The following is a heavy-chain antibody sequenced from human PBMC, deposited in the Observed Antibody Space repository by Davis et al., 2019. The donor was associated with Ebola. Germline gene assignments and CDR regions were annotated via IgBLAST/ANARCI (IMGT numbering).Heavy chain of an antibody. J-gene: IGHJ4*02. Sequence: AASVKVSCKASGYTFTSYDLSWVRQATGQGLEWMGWMNPNSGNTGYAQKFQGRVTMTKDTSTSTLYMDLSSLRSEDTAIYYCVKDGNNFDFDHWGQGTLVTVSS. D-gene: IGHD1-1*01. V-gene: IGHV1-8*01. CDR1: GYTFTSYD. CDR2: MNPNSGNT. CDR3: VKDGNNFDFDH.